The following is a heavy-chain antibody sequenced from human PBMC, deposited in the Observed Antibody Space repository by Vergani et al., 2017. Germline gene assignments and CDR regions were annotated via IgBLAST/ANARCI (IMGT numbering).Heavy chain of an antibody. Sequence: EVQLVESGGGLVQPGGSLRLSCAASGFTFSSYWMSWVRQAPGKGLEWVSAISGSGGSTYYADSVKGRFTISRDNSKNTLYLQMNSLRAEDTAVYYCARAYCSSTSCHPYYYGMDVWGQGTTVTVSS. J-gene: IGHJ6*02. D-gene: IGHD2-2*01. CDR1: GFTFSSYW. CDR2: ISGSGGST. V-gene: IGHV3-23*04. CDR3: ARAYCSSTSCHPYYYGMDV.